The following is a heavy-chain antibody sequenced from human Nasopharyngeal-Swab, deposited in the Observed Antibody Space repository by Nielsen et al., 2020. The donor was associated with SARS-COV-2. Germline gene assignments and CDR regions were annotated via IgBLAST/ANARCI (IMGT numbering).Heavy chain of an antibody. V-gene: IGHV3-30*18. CDR3: AKDGGAAAGTRWFDP. D-gene: IGHD6-13*01. J-gene: IGHJ5*02. CDR2: ISYDGSNK. Sequence: GESLKISCAASGFTFSSYGMHWVRQAPGKGLEWVAVISYDGSNKYYADSVKGRFTISRDNSKNTLYLQMNSLRAEDTAVYYGAKDGGAAAGTRWFDPWGQGTLVTVSS. CDR1: GFTFSSYG.